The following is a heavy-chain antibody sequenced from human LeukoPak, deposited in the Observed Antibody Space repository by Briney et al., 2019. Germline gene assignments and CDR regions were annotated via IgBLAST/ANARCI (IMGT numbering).Heavy chain of an antibody. D-gene: IGHD3-16*01. Sequence: PGGSLRLPCAASRFTFSSYWMNWARQAPGKGLEWVASINHNGNVNYYVDSVKGRFTISRDNAKNSLYLQMSNLRAEDTAVYFCARGGGLDVWGQGATVTVSS. V-gene: IGHV3-7*03. CDR1: RFTFSSYW. CDR2: INHNGNVN. J-gene: IGHJ6*02. CDR3: ARGGGLDV.